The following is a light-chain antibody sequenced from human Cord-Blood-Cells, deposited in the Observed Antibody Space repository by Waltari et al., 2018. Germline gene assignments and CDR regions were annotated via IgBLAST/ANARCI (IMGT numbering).Light chain of an antibody. V-gene: IGKV1-39*01. CDR3: QQSYSTPFT. Sequence: DIQMPQSPSSLSASVGERVNITCRASQSISSYLNWYQQKPGKAPKLLIYAASSLQSGVPSRFSGSGSGTDFTLTISSLQPEDFATYYCQQSYSTPFTFGPGTKVDIK. J-gene: IGKJ3*01. CDR2: AAS. CDR1: QSISSY.